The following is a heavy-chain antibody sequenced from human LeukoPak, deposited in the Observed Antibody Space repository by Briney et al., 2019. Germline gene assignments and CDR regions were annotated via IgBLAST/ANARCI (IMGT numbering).Heavy chain of an antibody. CDR2: IGTAGDT. D-gene: IGHD6-13*01. Sequence: AGGSLRPSCAASGFTFSSYDMHWVRQATGKGLEWVSAIGTAGDTYYPGSVKGRFTISRENAKNSLYLQMNSLRAEDTAVYYCAKSYSSSWEFDYWGQGTLVTVSS. CDR3: AKSYSSSWEFDY. V-gene: IGHV3-13*01. J-gene: IGHJ4*02. CDR1: GFTFSSYD.